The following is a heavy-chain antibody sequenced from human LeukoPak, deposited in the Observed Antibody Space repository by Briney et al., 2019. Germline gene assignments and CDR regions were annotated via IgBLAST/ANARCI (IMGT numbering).Heavy chain of an antibody. J-gene: IGHJ4*02. CDR1: GFTVSSNY. D-gene: IGHD3-22*01. CDR2: IYSGGST. Sequence: PGGSLRLSCAASGFTVSSNYMSWVRQAPGKGLEWVSVIYSGGSTYYADSVKGRFTISRDNSKNTLYLQMNSLRAEDTAVYYCARSRDSSGYYPYYFDYWGQGTLVTVSS. V-gene: IGHV3-53*01. CDR3: ARSRDSSGYYPYYFDY.